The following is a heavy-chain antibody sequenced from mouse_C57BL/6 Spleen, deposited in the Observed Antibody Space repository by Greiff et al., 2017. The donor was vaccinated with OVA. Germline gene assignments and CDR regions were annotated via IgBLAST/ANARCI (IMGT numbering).Heavy chain of an antibody. V-gene: IGHV1-55*01. CDR1: GYTFTSYW. CDR3: ALQEYCSMDY. J-gene: IGHJ4*01. CDR2: IYPGSGST. Sequence: QVQLQQPGAELAKPGASVKMSCKASGYTFTSYWITWVKQRPGQGLEWIGDIYPGSGSTNYNEKFKSKATLTVDTSSSTAYMQLSSLTYEDSAVYNCALQEYCSMDYWGQGTSVTVSS.